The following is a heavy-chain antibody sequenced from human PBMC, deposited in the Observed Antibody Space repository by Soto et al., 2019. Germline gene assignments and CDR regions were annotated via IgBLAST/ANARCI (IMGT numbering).Heavy chain of an antibody. Sequence: QITLKESGPTLVKPTQTLTLTCTFSGFSLSTSGVGVGWIRQPPGKALEWLALIYWDDDKRYSPSLKSRLTITKDTSKNQVVLTMTNMDPVDTATYYCAHRRGYRDLHWFDPWGQGTLVTVSS. D-gene: IGHD5-18*01. CDR2: IYWDDDK. J-gene: IGHJ5*02. V-gene: IGHV2-5*02. CDR3: AHRRGYRDLHWFDP. CDR1: GFSLSTSGVG.